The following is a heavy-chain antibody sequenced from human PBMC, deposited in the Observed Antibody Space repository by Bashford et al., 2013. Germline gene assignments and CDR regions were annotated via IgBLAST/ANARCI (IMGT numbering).Heavy chain of an antibody. V-gene: IGHV4-39*01. CDR2: IYYSGST. D-gene: IGHD1-7*01. CDR3: ARLKTGTTFDY. J-gene: IGHJ4*02. CDR1: GGSISGSGYY. Sequence: SETLSLTCTVSGGSISGSGYYWGWIRQPPGKGLEWIGSIYYSGSTYYTPSLKSRVTISVDTSKNQFSLKLSSVTAADTAVYYCARLKTGTTFDYWGQGTLVTVSS.